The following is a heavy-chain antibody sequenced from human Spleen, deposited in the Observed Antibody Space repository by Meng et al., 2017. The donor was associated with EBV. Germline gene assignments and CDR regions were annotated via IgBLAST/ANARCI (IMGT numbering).Heavy chain of an antibody. CDR2: IRHSGTT. D-gene: IGHD6-25*01. Sequence: QVQPQQGGAGLLQSSETLSLTGVVNGVSLSGYYWSLIRQPPGERLEWIGEIRHSGTTNYNPSLKSRFTISVDTSKNQFSLKLSSVTAADTAVYYCARGGSSERNFDYWGQGTLVTVSS. CDR3: ARGGSSERNFDY. CDR1: GVSLSGYY. J-gene: IGHJ4*02. V-gene: IGHV4-34*01.